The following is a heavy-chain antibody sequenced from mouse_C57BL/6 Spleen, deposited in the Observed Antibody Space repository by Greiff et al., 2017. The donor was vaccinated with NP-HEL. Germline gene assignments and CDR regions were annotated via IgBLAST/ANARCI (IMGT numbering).Heavy chain of an antibody. Sequence: EVKVVESGGGLVKPGGSLKLSCAASGFTFSSYAMSWVRQTPEKRLEWVATISDGGSYTYYPDNVKGRFTISRDNAKNNLYLQMSHLKSEDTAMYYCARDADGYFPWFAYWGQGTLVTVTA. D-gene: IGHD2-3*01. CDR1: GFTFSSYA. J-gene: IGHJ3*01. CDR3: ARDADGYFPWFAY. CDR2: ISDGGSYT. V-gene: IGHV5-4*01.